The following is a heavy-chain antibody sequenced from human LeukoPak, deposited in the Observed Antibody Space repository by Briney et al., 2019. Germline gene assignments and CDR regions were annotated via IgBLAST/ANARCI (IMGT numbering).Heavy chain of an antibody. D-gene: IGHD6-19*01. CDR3: AKLPMYTSGWFPPTK. CDR1: GFSFSIYA. Sequence: PGGSLTLSCVASGFSFSIYAMSWVRQAPGKGLEWVSGISARGDSTYYADSVKGRFTISRDNSKNTLFLQMNSLRAEGTAVYYCAKLPMYTSGWFPPTKWGQGTLVTVSS. J-gene: IGHJ4*02. CDR2: ISARGDST. V-gene: IGHV3-23*01.